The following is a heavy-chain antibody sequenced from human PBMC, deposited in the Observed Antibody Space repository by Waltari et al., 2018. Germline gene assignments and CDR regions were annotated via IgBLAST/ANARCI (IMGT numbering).Heavy chain of an antibody. CDR3: ATGYNYGSGGMDV. V-gene: IGHV1-24*01. CDR2: FDPEDGEA. CDR1: GYILNELS. D-gene: IGHD5-18*01. J-gene: IGHJ6*02. Sequence: QVQLIQSGAEVKKPGASVKDSCKVSGYILNELSMHWVRQAPGKGLEWMGGFDPEDGEAINAQKFQGRVTMTEDTPTDTAYMEVSSLRSEDTAVYYCATGYNYGSGGMDVWGQGTTVTVSS.